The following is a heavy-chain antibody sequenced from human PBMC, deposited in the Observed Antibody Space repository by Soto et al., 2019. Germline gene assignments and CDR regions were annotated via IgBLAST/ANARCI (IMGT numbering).Heavy chain of an antibody. CDR1: GGSISSSSYY. V-gene: IGHV4-39*01. CDR2: IYYSGST. J-gene: IGHJ5*02. D-gene: IGHD6-6*01. CDR3: AREYSSLPGFRFDP. Sequence: PSETLCLTCTVSGGSISSSSYYWGWIRQPPGKGLEWIGSIYYSGSTYYNPSLKSRVTISVDTSKNQFSLKLSSVTAADTAVYYCAREYSSLPGFRFDPWGQGTLVTVSS.